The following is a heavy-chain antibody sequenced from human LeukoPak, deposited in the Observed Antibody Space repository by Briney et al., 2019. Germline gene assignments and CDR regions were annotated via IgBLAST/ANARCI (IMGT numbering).Heavy chain of an antibody. CDR1: GFTFSSYE. J-gene: IGHJ4*02. CDR3: ARAVLWFGLPDY. CDR2: ISSSGSTI. D-gene: IGHD3-10*01. Sequence: GGSLRLSCAASGFTFSSYEMNWVRQAPGEGLEWVSYISSSGSTIYYADSVKGRFTISRDNAKNSLDLQMNSLRAEDTGVYYCARAVLWFGLPDYWGQGTVVTVSS. V-gene: IGHV3-48*03.